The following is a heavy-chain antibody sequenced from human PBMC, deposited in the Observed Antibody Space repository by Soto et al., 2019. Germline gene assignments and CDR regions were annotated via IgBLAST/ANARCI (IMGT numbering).Heavy chain of an antibody. Sequence: PGESLKISCKATGYSFTNYWIGWVRQMPGKGLEWMGRIDPSDSYTNYSPSFQGHVTISADKSISTAYLQWSSLKASDTAMYYCARLTKGYNYPVDYWGQGTLVTVSS. J-gene: IGHJ4*02. D-gene: IGHD5-12*01. CDR3: ARLTKGYNYPVDY. V-gene: IGHV5-10-1*01. CDR1: GYSFTNYW. CDR2: IDPSDSYT.